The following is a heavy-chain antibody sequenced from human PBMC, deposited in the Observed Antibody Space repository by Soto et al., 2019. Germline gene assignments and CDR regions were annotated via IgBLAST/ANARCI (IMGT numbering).Heavy chain of an antibody. J-gene: IGHJ4*02. CDR3: ARLNYYDSSGYNDY. Sequence: PGESLKISCKGSGYSFTSYWIGWVRQMPGKGLKWMGIIYPGDSDTRYSPTFQGQVTISADKSISTAYLQCSSLKASDTVMYFCARLNYYDSSGYNDYWGQGTLVTVSS. D-gene: IGHD3-22*01. CDR1: GYSFTSYW. CDR2: IYPGDSDT. V-gene: IGHV5-51*01.